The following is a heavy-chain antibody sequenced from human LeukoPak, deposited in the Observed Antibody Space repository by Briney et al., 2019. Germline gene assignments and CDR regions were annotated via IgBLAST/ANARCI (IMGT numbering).Heavy chain of an antibody. Sequence: GGSLRLSCAASDFTFSAYWMSWVRQAPGKGLEWVANIKQDGGEKYYVDSVKGRFTISRDNAQNSLYLHMNSLRAEDTAVYYCVRDKIVGATKNDYWGQGILVTVSS. CDR1: DFTFSAYW. J-gene: IGHJ4*02. D-gene: IGHD1-26*01. V-gene: IGHV3-7*03. CDR2: IKQDGGEK. CDR3: VRDKIVGATKNDY.